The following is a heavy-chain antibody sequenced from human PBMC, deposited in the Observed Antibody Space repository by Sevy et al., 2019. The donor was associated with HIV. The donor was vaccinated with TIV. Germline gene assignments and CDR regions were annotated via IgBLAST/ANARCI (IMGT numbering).Heavy chain of an antibody. J-gene: IGHJ3*02. CDR2: ISSSSSTI. V-gene: IGHV3-48*02. CDR3: AREGVYSRSYYGAFDI. D-gene: IGHD1-26*01. Sequence: GGSLRLSCAASGFTFSSYSMNWVRQAPGKGLEWVSYISSSSSTIYYADSVKGRFTISRDNAKNSLYLQMNSLRDEDTAVYYSAREGVYSRSYYGAFDIWGQGTMVTVSS. CDR1: GFTFSSYS.